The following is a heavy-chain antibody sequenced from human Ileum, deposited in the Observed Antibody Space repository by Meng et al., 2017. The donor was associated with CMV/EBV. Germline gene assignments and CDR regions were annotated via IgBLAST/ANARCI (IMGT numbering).Heavy chain of an antibody. V-gene: IGHV4-34*01. CDR3: ATDPRGY. CDR1: GGSFSDYY. J-gene: IGHJ4*02. CDR2: INHSGTT. Sequence: GPVQQWGAGLLKPSETLSLTCAVYGGSFSDYYWSWIRQPPGRGLEWVGEINHSGTTNYNPSLKSRVTISVDTSKNQFSLKLTSVTAADTAVYFCATDPRGYWGQGTLVTVSS.